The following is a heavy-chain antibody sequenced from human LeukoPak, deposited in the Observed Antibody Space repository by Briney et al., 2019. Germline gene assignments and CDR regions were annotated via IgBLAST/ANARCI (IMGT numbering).Heavy chain of an antibody. D-gene: IGHD7-27*01. J-gene: IGHJ4*01. V-gene: IGHV4-39*07. Sequence: SETLSLTCTVSGGSISSGSYYWGWIRQPPGKGLEWIGTIYYSGSTYYNPSLKSRVTISLDTSKNQFSLKLSSVTAADTAVYYCASRKLGSDYWGQGTLVAVSS. CDR3: ASRKLGSDY. CDR2: IYYSGST. CDR1: GGSISSGSYY.